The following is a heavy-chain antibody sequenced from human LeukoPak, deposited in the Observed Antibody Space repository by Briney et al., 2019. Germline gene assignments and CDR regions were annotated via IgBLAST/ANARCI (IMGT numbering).Heavy chain of an antibody. D-gene: IGHD3-22*01. J-gene: IGHJ4*02. CDR3: ARSNYYDSSGYYYAGY. CDR2: IYPGDSDT. Sequence: GESLKISCKGSGYSFTSYWIGWVRQMPGKGLEWMGIIYPGDSDTRYSPSFQGQVTISADKSIRTAYLQWSSLKASDTAMYYCARSNYYDSSGYYYAGYWGQGTLVTVSS. V-gene: IGHV5-51*01. CDR1: GYSFTSYW.